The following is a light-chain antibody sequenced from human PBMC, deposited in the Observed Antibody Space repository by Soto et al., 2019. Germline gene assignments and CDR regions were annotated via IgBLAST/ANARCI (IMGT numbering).Light chain of an antibody. J-gene: IGKJ4*01. Sequence: DIQMTQSPSTLSASVGDRVTITCRASQTIGSLLAWYQQKPGKGPNLLIHKASTLKSGVPSRFSGSGSGTEFTLTISSLQPDDFATYYCQQYSSYPLTFGGGTEVEI. CDR1: QTIGSL. CDR2: KAS. CDR3: QQYSSYPLT. V-gene: IGKV1-5*03.